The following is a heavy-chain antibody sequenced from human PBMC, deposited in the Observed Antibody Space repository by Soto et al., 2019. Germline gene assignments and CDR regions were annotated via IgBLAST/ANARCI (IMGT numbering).Heavy chain of an antibody. CDR2: IIPIFGTA. D-gene: IGHD3-10*01. J-gene: IGHJ4*02. CDR3: AREYYGSGSYYNVMGY. Sequence: SVKVSCKASGGTFSSYAISWVRQAPGQGLEWMGGIIPIFGTANYAQKFQGRVTITADKSTSTAYMELSSLRSEDTAVYYCAREYYGSGSYYNVMGYWGQGTLVTVSS. V-gene: IGHV1-69*06. CDR1: GGTFSSYA.